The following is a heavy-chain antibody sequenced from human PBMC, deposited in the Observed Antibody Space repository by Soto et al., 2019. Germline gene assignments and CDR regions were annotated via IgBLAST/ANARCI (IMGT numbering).Heavy chain of an antibody. D-gene: IGHD2-15*01. J-gene: IGHJ5*02. V-gene: IGHV1-69*01. CDR1: GGTFSSYA. CDR3: ARGSCSGGSCYSFRPPGWFDP. CDR2: IIPIFGTA. Sequence: QVQLVQSGAEVKKPGSSVKVSCKASGGTFSSYAISWVRQAPGQGLEWMGGIIPIFGTANYAQKFQGRVTSTAGESTSTAYMGLSSLRSEDTAVYYCARGSCSGGSCYSFRPPGWFDPWGQGTLVTVSS.